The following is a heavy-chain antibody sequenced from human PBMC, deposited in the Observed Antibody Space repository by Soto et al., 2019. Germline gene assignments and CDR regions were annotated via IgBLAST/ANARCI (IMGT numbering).Heavy chain of an antibody. J-gene: IGHJ4*02. D-gene: IGHD4-17*01. CDR2: INPSGSGT. CDR3: TRDRFGYGDSGD. Sequence: QVLLVQSGAEVKKPGASVKVSCKASGYTFTSYYMHWVRQAPGQGLEWMGVINPSGSGTYYAQKCQGRVTMTRDTSTSTAYMELSSLRSEDTAVYYCTRDRFGYGDSGDWGQGTLVTVSS. CDR1: GYTFTSYY. V-gene: IGHV1-46*01.